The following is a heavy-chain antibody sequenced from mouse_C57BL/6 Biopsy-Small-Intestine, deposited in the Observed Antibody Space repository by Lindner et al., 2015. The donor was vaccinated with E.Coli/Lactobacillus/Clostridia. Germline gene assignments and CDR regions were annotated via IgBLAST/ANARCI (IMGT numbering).Heavy chain of an antibody. J-gene: IGHJ2*01. V-gene: IGHV5-6*01. D-gene: IGHD1-1*01. CDR1: ISPSVAMA. CDR2: LVVVVVTP. CDR3: ARRSGSSCDDY. Sequence: VQLQESGGDIVKPGGSLKLSLCSLWISPSVAMACLGFARLQTRGWSGSQPLVVVVVTPTIQTVVKGRFTISRDNAKNTLYLQMSSLKSEDTAMYYCARRSGSSCDDYWGQGTTLTVSS.